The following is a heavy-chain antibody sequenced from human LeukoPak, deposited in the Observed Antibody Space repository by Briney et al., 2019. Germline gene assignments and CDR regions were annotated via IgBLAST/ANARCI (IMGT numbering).Heavy chain of an antibody. Sequence: GASVKVSCKASGYTFTSYGISWVRQAPGQGLEWMGWISAYNGNTNYAQKLQGRVTMTTDTSTSTAYMELRSLRSDDTAVYYCARITIFGVVIPKAPFDPWGQGTLVTVSS. J-gene: IGHJ5*02. CDR1: GYTFTSYG. CDR3: ARITIFGVVIPKAPFDP. D-gene: IGHD3-3*01. CDR2: ISAYNGNT. V-gene: IGHV1-18*01.